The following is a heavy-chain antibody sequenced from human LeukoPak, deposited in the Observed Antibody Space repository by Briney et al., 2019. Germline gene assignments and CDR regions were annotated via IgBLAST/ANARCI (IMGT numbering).Heavy chain of an antibody. CDR1: GGSISGYY. D-gene: IGHD6-13*01. CDR2: VYSSGDT. V-gene: IGHV4-4*07. Sequence: PSETLSLTCTVSGGSISGYYWSWIRQSAGQGLEWIGRVYSSGDTIYNSSLESRVTMSVDTSKNQLSLKLRPVTAADTAVYYCARAVGAAGGQYFDFWGQGALVTVSS. CDR3: ARAVGAAGGQYFDF. J-gene: IGHJ4*02.